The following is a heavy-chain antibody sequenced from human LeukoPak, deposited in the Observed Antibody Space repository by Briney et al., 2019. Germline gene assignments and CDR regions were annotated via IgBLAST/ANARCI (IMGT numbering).Heavy chain of an antibody. J-gene: IGHJ4*02. D-gene: IGHD3-22*01. V-gene: IGHV4-34*01. CDR1: GGSFSGYY. Sequence: SETLSLTCAVYGGSFSGYYWSWIRQPPGKGLEWIGEINHSGSTNYNPSLKSRVTISVDTSKNQFSLKLSSVTAADTAVYYCARPYYYDSSGYWAYWGQGTLVTVSS. CDR2: INHSGST. CDR3: ARPYYYDSSGYWAY.